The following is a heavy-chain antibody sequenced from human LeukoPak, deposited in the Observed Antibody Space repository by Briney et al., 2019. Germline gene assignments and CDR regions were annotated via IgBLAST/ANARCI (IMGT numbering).Heavy chain of an antibody. Sequence: GGSLRLSCAASGFTFSTYEMNWVRQAPGKGLEWVSHIDSGVTTYYSDSVKGRFTISRDNSKNSLYLQMNSLRAEDTALYYCARDRGVYGGNSYRFDYWGQGTLVTVSS. V-gene: IGHV3-48*03. CDR1: GFTFSTYE. CDR2: IDSGVTT. J-gene: IGHJ4*02. CDR3: ARDRGVYGGNSYRFDY. D-gene: IGHD4-23*01.